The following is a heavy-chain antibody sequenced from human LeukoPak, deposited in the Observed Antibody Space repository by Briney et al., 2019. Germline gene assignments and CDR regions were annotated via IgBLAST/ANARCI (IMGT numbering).Heavy chain of an antibody. D-gene: IGHD2/OR15-2a*01. CDR3: ARNEYETLDY. Sequence: SGGSLRLSCAASGFTFSNYAMSWVAQAPGKGLEWVSATVGNGGSTYYADSVKGRFTISRDNTKNTLDLQMNNLRAEDTALYYCARNEYETLDYWGQGTLVTVSS. V-gene: IGHV3-23*01. CDR2: TVGNGGST. CDR1: GFTFSNYA. J-gene: IGHJ4*02.